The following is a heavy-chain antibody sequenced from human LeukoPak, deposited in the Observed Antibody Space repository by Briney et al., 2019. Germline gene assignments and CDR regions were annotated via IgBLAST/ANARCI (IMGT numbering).Heavy chain of an antibody. J-gene: IGHJ4*02. D-gene: IGHD3-16*01. Sequence: SQTFSLTCAISGDSVSSNSAAWNWIRQSPSRGLEWLGRTYYRSKWYNEYTASVKSRISINADTSKNQLSLQLKSVTPEDTAVYYCARFDYGAPDYWGQGTLVTVSS. CDR1: GDSVSSNSAA. V-gene: IGHV6-1*01. CDR3: ARFDYGAPDY. CDR2: TYYRSKWYN.